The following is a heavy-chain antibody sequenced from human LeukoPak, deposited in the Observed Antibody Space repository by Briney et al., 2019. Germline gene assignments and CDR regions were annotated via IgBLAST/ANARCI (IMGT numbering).Heavy chain of an antibody. J-gene: IGHJ4*02. CDR1: GYTFTGYY. CDR2: IDPNSGGT. Sequence: ASVKVSCKTSGYTFTGYYIHWVRQAPGQGLEWLGRIDPNSGGTSYAHNFQGRVTMTRDTSISTAYMDLSSLTSDDTAVYYCARDSRVSGDYWGRGTLVTVSS. V-gene: IGHV1-2*06. CDR3: ARDSRVSGDY. D-gene: IGHD2-2*01.